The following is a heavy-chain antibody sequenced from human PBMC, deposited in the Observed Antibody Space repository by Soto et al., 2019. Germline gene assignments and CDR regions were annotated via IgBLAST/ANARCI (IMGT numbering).Heavy chain of an antibody. CDR2: IWYDGSNK. Sequence: GGSLRLSCAASGCTFSSYGMHWVRQAPGKGLEWVAVIWYDGSNKYYADSVKGRFTISRDNSKNTLYLQMNSLRAEDTAVYYCARDRIAAAGPREGVGYWGQGTLVTVSS. D-gene: IGHD6-13*01. CDR1: GCTFSSYG. J-gene: IGHJ4*02. V-gene: IGHV3-33*01. CDR3: ARDRIAAAGPREGVGY.